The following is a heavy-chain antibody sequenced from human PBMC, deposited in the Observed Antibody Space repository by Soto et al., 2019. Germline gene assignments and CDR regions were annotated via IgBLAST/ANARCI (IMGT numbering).Heavy chain of an antibody. CDR2: ISGSGGST. J-gene: IGHJ4*02. CDR1: GFTFSSYA. D-gene: IGHD6-6*01. Sequence: EVQLLESGGGLVQPGGSLRLSCAASGFTFSSYAMSWVRQAPGKGLEWVSAISGSGGSTYYADSVKGRFTISRDNSKNPLYLQMNSLRAEDTAVYYCAKDLKGRTSIAARDKFDYWGQGTLVTVSS. CDR3: AKDLKGRTSIAARDKFDY. V-gene: IGHV3-23*01.